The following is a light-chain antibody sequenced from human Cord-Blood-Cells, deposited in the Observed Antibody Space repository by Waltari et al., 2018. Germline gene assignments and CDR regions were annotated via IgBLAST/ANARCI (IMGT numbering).Light chain of an antibody. V-gene: IGKV4-1*01. CDR1: QSVLYSSKNKNY. CDR3: QQYYSTPYT. Sequence: DIVMTQSPDSLAVSLGERATIHCKSRQSVLYSSKNKNYLAWYQQKPGQPPKLLIYWASTRESGVPDRFSGSGSGTDFTLTISSLQAEDVAVYYCQQYYSTPYTFGQGTKLEIK. CDR2: WAS. J-gene: IGKJ2*01.